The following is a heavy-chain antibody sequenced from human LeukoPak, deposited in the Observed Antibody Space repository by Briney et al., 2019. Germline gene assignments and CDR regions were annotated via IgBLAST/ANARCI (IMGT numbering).Heavy chain of an antibody. Sequence: GGSLRLSCAASGFTFSSYGMPWVRQAPGKGLEWVAVISYDGSNKYYADSVKGRFTISRDSSKNTLYLQMNSLRAEDTAVYYCAKAVRAALGYYFDYWGQGTLVTVSS. CDR3: AKAVRAALGYYFDY. CDR1: GFTFSSYG. V-gene: IGHV3-30*18. D-gene: IGHD6-6*01. CDR2: ISYDGSNK. J-gene: IGHJ4*02.